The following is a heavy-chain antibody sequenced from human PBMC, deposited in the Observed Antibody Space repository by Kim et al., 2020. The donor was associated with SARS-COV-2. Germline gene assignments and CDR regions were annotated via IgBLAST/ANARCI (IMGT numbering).Heavy chain of an antibody. CDR2: IYSGGST. D-gene: IGHD3-3*01. J-gene: IGHJ3*02. Sequence: GGSLRLSCAASGFTVSSNYMSWVRQAPGKGLEWVSVIYSGGSTYYADSVKGRFTISRDNSKNTLYLQMNSLRAEDTAVYYCASFTIFGVVINHDAFDIWGQGTMVTVSS. CDR3: ASFTIFGVVINHDAFDI. CDR1: GFTVSSNY. V-gene: IGHV3-53*01.